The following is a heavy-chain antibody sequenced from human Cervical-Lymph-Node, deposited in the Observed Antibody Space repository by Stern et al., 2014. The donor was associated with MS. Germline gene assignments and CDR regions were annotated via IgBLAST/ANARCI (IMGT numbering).Heavy chain of an antibody. CDR2: IRDRGVYT. D-gene: IGHD2-2*01. J-gene: IGHJ6*02. V-gene: IGHV3-23*04. Sequence: EAPLVESGGGLVQPGGSLRLSCAASGFTFSTYAFSWVRQAPGKGLEWVSSIRDRGVYTYYADSVKGRFTISRDNSKSMLYLEMQSLRAEDTAVYHCAKDLGRGVVVVPLYGLDVWGQGTTVTVSS. CDR1: GFTFSTYA. CDR3: AKDLGRGVVVVPLYGLDV.